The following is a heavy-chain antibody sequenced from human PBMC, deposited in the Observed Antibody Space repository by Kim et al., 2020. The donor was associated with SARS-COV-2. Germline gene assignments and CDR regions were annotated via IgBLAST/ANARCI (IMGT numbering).Heavy chain of an antibody. V-gene: IGHV1-46*01. Sequence: ASVKVSCKASGYTFTSYYMHWVRQAPGQGLEWMGIINPSGGSTSYAQKFQGRVTMTRDTSTSTVYMELSSLRSEDTAVYYCARDSGSSSWRQDYYYGMDVWGQGTTVTVSS. CDR1: GYTFTSYY. D-gene: IGHD6-13*01. CDR2: INPSGGST. CDR3: ARDSGSSSWRQDYYYGMDV. J-gene: IGHJ6*02.